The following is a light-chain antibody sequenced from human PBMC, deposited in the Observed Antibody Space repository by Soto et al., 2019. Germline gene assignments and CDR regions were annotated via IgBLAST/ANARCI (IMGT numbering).Light chain of an antibody. CDR1: KLGDKY. J-gene: IGLJ2*01. V-gene: IGLV3-1*01. CDR3: QAWDSSTAVV. CDR2: EDN. Sequence: SYELTQPPSVSVSPGQTASITCSGDKLGDKYACWYQQKPGQSPVLVIFEDNKRPSGIPERFSASNTGNTATLIISGTQAMDEADYYCQAWDSSTAVVFGGGTKVTVL.